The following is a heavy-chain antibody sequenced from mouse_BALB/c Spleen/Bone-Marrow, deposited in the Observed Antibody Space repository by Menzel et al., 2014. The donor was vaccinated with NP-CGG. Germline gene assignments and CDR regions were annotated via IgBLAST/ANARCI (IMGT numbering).Heavy chain of an antibody. Sequence: LVESGAELAKPGASVKMSCKASGYTFTNYWMHWVKQRPGQGLEWIGYINPSTGYTEYNQKFKDKATLTADKSSSTAYMQLSSLTSEDSAAYYCARIYYYGRDYWGQGTTLTVSS. D-gene: IGHD1-1*01. V-gene: IGHV1-7*01. CDR3: ARIYYYGRDY. CDR2: INPSTGYT. J-gene: IGHJ2*01. CDR1: GYTFTNYW.